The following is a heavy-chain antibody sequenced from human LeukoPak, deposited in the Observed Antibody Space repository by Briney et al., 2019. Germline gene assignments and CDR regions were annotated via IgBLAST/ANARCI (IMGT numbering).Heavy chain of an antibody. CDR2: ITWDGGST. CDR3: AKDGGSGSYFLDY. D-gene: IGHD1-26*01. J-gene: IGHJ4*02. Sequence: GGSLRLSCAASGFTFDDYSMHWVRQPPGKGLEWVSLITWDGGSTYYADSVKGRFTISRDNSKNSLYLQMNSLRAEDTALYYCAKDGGSGSYFLDYWGQGTLVTVSS. V-gene: IGHV3-43D*04. CDR1: GFTFDDYS.